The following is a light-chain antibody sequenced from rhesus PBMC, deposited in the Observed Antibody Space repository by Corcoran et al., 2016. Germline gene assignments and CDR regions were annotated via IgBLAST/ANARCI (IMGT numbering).Light chain of an antibody. CDR1: EYDTNY. Sequence: DIQMTQSPSSLSECVGDRVTNTCRASEYDTNYLNWYHQKPGSTSEFLIYRASPLQTGVPSRFTGSGSGTEFFLTRNSLKPENCVTYFCQHGYGTPFTFGPGTKMYIE. CDR2: RAS. V-gene: IGKV1-74*01. J-gene: IGKJ3*01. CDR3: QHGYGTPFT.